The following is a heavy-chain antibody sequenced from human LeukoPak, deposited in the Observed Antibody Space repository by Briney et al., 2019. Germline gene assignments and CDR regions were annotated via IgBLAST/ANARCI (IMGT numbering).Heavy chain of an antibody. D-gene: IGHD2-15*01. CDR2: INGGGGNT. V-gene: IGHV3-23*01. CDR3: AKSVVVITFRFDG. CDR1: GFTFNSYV. Sequence: HAGGSLRLSCAASGFTFNSYVMSWVRQAPGKGLEWVSAINGGGGNTYYADSVKGRFTISRDNSKNMVYLQMNSLRADDTAVYYCAKSVVVITFRFDGWGQGALVTVSS. J-gene: IGHJ4*02.